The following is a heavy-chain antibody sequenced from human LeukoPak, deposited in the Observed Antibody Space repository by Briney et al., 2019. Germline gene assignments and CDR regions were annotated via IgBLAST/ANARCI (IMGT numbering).Heavy chain of an antibody. J-gene: IGHJ4*02. V-gene: IGHV3-30*18. Sequence: PGRSLRLSCAASGFTFSSYGMHWVRQAPGKGLEWVAVISYDGSNKYYADSVKGRFTISRDNSKNTLYLQMNSLRAEDTAVYYCAKLVVVAATPFDYWGQGTLVTVSS. CDR2: ISYDGSNK. CDR1: GFTFSSYG. CDR3: AKLVVVAATPFDY. D-gene: IGHD2-15*01.